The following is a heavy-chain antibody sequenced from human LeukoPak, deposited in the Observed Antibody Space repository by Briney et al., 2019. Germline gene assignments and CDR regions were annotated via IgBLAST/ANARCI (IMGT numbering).Heavy chain of an antibody. CDR3: ATSGSYYFYDY. Sequence: SETLSLTCAVYGGSFSGYYWSWIRQPPGKGLEWIGEINHSGSTNYNPSLKSRVTISVDTSKNQFSLKLSSVTAADTAVYYCATSGSYYFYDYWGQGTLVTASS. CDR2: INHSGST. CDR1: GGSFSGYY. V-gene: IGHV4-34*01. J-gene: IGHJ4*02. D-gene: IGHD1-26*01.